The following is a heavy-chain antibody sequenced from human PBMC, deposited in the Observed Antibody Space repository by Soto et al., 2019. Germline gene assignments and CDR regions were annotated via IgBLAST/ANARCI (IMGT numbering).Heavy chain of an antibody. D-gene: IGHD2-15*01. CDR3: AKGHYCSGGSCYGYYFDY. CDR1: GFTFDDYA. Sequence: GGSLRLSCAASGFTFDDYAMHWVRQAPGKGLEWVSGISWNSGSIGYADSVKGRFTISRDNAKNSLYLQMNSLRAEDTALYYCAKGHYCSGGSCYGYYFDYWGQGTLVTVSS. V-gene: IGHV3-9*01. CDR2: ISWNSGSI. J-gene: IGHJ4*02.